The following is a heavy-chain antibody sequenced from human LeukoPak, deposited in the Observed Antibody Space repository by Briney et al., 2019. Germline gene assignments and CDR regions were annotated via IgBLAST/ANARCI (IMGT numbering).Heavy chain of an antibody. J-gene: IGHJ4*02. V-gene: IGHV4-34*01. CDR3: ARVRGTYYYDSSGPSPYYFDY. CDR1: GGSFSGYY. CDR2: INHSGST. D-gene: IGHD3-22*01. Sequence: PSETLSLTCAVYGGSFSGYYWSWIRQPPGKGLEWIGEINHSGSTNYNPSLKSRVTISVDTSKNQFSLKLSSVTAADTAVYYCARVRGTYYYDSSGPSPYYFDYWGQGTRVTVSS.